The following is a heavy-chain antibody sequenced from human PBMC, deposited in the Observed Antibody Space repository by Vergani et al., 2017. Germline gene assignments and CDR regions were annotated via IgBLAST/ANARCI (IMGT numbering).Heavy chain of an antibody. V-gene: IGHV1-18*01. Sequence: QVQLVQSGAEVKKPGASVKVSCKASGYTFTSYGISWLRQAPGQGLEWMGWITAYNGNTTYAQKIQGRVTMTTDTSTSTAYMELRSLRSDDTAVYYCARDPDIVVVPAAPYYYYYYGMDVWGQGTTVTVSS. CDR1: GYTFTSYG. D-gene: IGHD2-2*01. CDR2: ITAYNGNT. J-gene: IGHJ6*02. CDR3: ARDPDIVVVPAAPYYYYYYGMDV.